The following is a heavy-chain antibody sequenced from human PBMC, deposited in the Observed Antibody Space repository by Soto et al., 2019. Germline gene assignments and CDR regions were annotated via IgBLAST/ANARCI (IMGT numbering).Heavy chain of an antibody. J-gene: IGHJ4*02. Sequence: VASVKVSCKVSGYTLTELSMHWVRQAPGKGLEWMGGFDPEDGETIYAQKFQGRVTMTEDTSTDTAYMELSSLRSEDTAVYYCATGWAYADAGATALFDYWGQGTLVTVSS. CDR1: GYTLTELS. CDR2: FDPEDGET. CDR3: ATGWAYADAGATALFDY. V-gene: IGHV1-24*01. D-gene: IGHD1-26*01.